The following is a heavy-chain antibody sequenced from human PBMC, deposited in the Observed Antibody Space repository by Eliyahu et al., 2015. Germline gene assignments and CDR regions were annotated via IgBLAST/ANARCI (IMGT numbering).Heavy chain of an antibody. CDR2: TYPGDSLT. J-gene: IGHJ4*02. CDR3: ARHSSGNYYIDS. V-gene: IGHV5-51*01. Sequence: EVQLVQSGAEXKKPGESLKXSCKGXXXSFTSYWIGGVRQMPGKGLEGMGITYPGDSLTTYSPSFQGQVTISADKSISTAYLXWSSLKASDTAMYYCARHSSGNYYIDSWGQGTLVTVSS. D-gene: IGHD1-26*01. CDR1: XXSFTSYW.